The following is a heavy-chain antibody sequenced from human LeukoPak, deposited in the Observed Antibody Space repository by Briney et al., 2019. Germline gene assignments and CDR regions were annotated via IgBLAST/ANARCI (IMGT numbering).Heavy chain of an antibody. Sequence: GGSLRLSCAASGFTFSTYWMSWVRQAPGKGLEWVANIKQDGSEEYYVDSVKGRFTISRDNAKNSLYLQMNTLRPEDTAVYYCARERQNKDFWSGGDYWGQGTLVTVSS. CDR1: GFTFSTYW. V-gene: IGHV3-7*01. D-gene: IGHD3-3*01. CDR3: ARERQNKDFWSGGDY. J-gene: IGHJ4*02. CDR2: IKQDGSEE.